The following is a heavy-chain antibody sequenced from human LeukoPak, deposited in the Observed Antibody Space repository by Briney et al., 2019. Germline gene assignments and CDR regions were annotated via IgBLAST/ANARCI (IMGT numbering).Heavy chain of an antibody. Sequence: SETLSLTCTVCGXSISSSTYYCGWIRQPPGKGLELIGSKYYSGNSYYNPSLKSRVSISVDTSKNQFSLKLSSVTAADTAVYYCARLYYYYGLDVWGQGTTVTVSS. J-gene: IGHJ6*02. CDR2: KYYSGNS. CDR1: GXSISSSTYY. CDR3: ARLYYYYGLDV. V-gene: IGHV4-39*01.